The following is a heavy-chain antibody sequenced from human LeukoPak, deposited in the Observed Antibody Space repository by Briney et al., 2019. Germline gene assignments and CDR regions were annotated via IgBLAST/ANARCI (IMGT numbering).Heavy chain of an antibody. D-gene: IGHD3-22*01. CDR1: GGSISSYY. CDR2: IYYSGST. CDR3: ARDSSGYRRGSSDY. Sequence: SETLSLTCTVSGGSISSYYWSWIRQPPGKGLEWIGYIYYSGSTNYNPSLKSRVTMSLDTSNNQFSLKLSSETAADTAVYYCARDSSGYRRGSSDYWGQGTLVTVSS. J-gene: IGHJ4*02. V-gene: IGHV4-59*01.